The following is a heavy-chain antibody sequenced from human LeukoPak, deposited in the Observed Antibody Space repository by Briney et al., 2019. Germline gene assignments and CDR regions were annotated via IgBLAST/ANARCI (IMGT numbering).Heavy chain of an antibody. CDR1: GGTFSSYA. V-gene: IGHV1-69*13. CDR2: IIPIFGTA. CDR3: ARAYCSSTSCYAPTDYYYGMDV. D-gene: IGHD2-2*01. J-gene: IGHJ6*04. Sequence: ASVKVSCKASGGTFSSYAISWVRQAPGQGLEWMGRIIPIFGTANYAQKFQGRVTITADESTSTACMELSSLRSEDTAVYYCARAYCSSTSCYAPTDYYYGMDVWGKGTTVTVSS.